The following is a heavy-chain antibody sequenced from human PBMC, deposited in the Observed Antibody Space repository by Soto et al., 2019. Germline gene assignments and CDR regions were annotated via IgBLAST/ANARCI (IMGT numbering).Heavy chain of an antibody. CDR1: GFTFSTDS. CDR2: ISTSGATR. CDR3: ARFFGSGFDY. D-gene: IGHD6-19*01. V-gene: IGHV3-48*02. Sequence: EVQLVESGGGLVQPGGSLRLSFVASGFTFSTDSMNWVRQAPGKGLEWVAHISTSGATRYYADSVKGRFTIARDKAKRSLYLQIASLRNEDTAVYYCARFFGSGFDYWGQGTLATVSP. J-gene: IGHJ4*02.